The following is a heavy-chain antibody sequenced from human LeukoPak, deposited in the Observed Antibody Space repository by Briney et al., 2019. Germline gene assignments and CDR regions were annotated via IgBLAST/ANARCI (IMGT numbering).Heavy chain of an antibody. Sequence: GGSLRLSCAASGFTFSSYAMHWVRQAPGKGLEWVAVISYDGSNKYYADSVKGRFTISRDNSKNTLYLQMNSLRAEDTAVYYCARDPIRHSYGSHFDYWGQGTLVTVSS. CDR3: ARDPIRHSYGSHFDY. J-gene: IGHJ4*02. D-gene: IGHD5-18*01. V-gene: IGHV3-30-3*01. CDR1: GFTFSSYA. CDR2: ISYDGSNK.